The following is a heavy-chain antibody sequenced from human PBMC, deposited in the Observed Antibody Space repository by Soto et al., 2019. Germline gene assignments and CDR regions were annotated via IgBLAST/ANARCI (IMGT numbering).Heavy chain of an antibody. CDR2: LDAGDIT. J-gene: IGHJ4*02. Sequence: EVQLLEAGGNLVQPGGSLRLSCEASGFTFSRHAMSWVRKAPWAGLEWGSTLDAGDITYYADSVKGRFTISRDNARNTLSLQMNSLRVEDTAVYYCAKDPRAYSTHMGYFSDHWGQGTLVPVSS. V-gene: IGHV3-23*01. CDR1: GFTFSRHA. CDR3: AKDPRAYSTHMGYFSDH. D-gene: IGHD6-13*01.